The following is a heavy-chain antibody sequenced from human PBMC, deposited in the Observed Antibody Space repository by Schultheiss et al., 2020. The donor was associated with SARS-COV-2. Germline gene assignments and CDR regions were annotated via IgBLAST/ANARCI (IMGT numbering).Heavy chain of an antibody. CDR2: IYYSGST. CDR3: ARVARLRDWYFDL. D-gene: IGHD3-16*01. Sequence: SETLSLTCTVSGGSISSYYWSWIRQPPGKGLEWIGSIYYSGSTYYNPSLKSRVTISVDTSKNQFSLKLSSVTAADTAVYYCARVARLRDWYFDLWGRGTLVTVSS. V-gene: IGHV4-59*01. CDR1: GGSISSYY. J-gene: IGHJ2*01.